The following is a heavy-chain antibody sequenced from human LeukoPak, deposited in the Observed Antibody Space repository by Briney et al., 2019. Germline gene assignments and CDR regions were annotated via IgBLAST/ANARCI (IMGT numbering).Heavy chain of an antibody. CDR3: ARGLLGLSIDY. CDR1: GYSISSGYY. D-gene: IGHD2/OR15-2a*01. V-gene: IGHV4-38-2*01. J-gene: IGHJ4*02. CDR2: AFHSGTT. Sequence: SETLSLTCAVSGYSISSGYYWGWIRQPPGKGLGWIGNAFHSGTTFYNPSLKSRVTISVDTSKNQFSLKLRSVTAADTAVYYCARGLLGLSIDYWGQGTLVTVSS.